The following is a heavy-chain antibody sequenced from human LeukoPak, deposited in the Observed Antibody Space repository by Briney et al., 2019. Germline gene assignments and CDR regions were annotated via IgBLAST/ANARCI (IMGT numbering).Heavy chain of an antibody. V-gene: IGHV1-8*02. Sequence: ASVKVSCKASGYTLKNYDINWVRQATGQGLEWMGWMNPNSGNTGFAQKFQDRVSMTRDTSINTAYMELTSLRSGDTPVYYCARATPGGLHGYSFDYWGQGTVVTVYS. J-gene: IGHJ4*02. CDR1: GYTLKNYD. CDR2: MNPNSGNT. D-gene: IGHD5-24*01. CDR3: ARATPGGLHGYSFDY.